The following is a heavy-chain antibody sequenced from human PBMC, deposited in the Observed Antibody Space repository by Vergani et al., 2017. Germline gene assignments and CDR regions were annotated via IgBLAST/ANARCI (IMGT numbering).Heavy chain of an antibody. D-gene: IGHD1-26*01. CDR1: GYTFTGYY. Sequence: QVQLVQSGAEVRKPGASVKVSCKASGYTFTGYYIHWVRQAPGQGLEWMGWFNPDSGGTYFAQNFQGRVTMTRDTSISTAYMELSSLRSDDTALYYCARDTGGSSPIGAFDIWGQGTMVTVSS. V-gene: IGHV1-2*02. J-gene: IGHJ3*02. CDR2: FNPDSGGT. CDR3: ARDTGGSSPIGAFDI.